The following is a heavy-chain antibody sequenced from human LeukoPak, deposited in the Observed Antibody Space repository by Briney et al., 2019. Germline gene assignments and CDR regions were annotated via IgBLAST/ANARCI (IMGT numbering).Heavy chain of an antibody. CDR1: GGSISSYY. V-gene: IGHV4-59*01. J-gene: IGHJ3*02. D-gene: IGHD4-23*01. CDR2: IYYSGST. Sequence: PSETLSLTCTVSGGSISSYYWSWIRQPPGKGLEWIGYIYYSGSTNYSPSLKSRVTISVDTSKNQFSLKLSSVTAADTAVYYCARGSVGHAFDIWGQGTMVTVSS. CDR3: ARGSVGHAFDI.